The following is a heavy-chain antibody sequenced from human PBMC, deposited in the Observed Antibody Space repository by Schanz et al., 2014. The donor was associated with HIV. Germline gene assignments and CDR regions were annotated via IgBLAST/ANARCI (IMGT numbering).Heavy chain of an antibody. Sequence: QVQLVQSGAEVKKPGASVKVSCKASGYTFTGYYMHWVRQAPGQGLEWMGWINPSSGGTNYAQKLQGRVTMTRDTSISTAYMELRRLRSDDTAVYYCARASGYCSGGSCYPDGGMDVWGQGTTVTVSS. CDR3: ARASGYCSGGSCYPDGGMDV. CDR2: INPSSGGT. V-gene: IGHV1-2*02. J-gene: IGHJ6*02. CDR1: GYTFTGYY. D-gene: IGHD2-15*01.